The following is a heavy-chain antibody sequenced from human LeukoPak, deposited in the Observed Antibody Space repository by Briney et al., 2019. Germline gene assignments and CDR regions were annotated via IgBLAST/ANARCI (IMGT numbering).Heavy chain of an antibody. CDR1: GFTFSSYW. D-gene: IGHD2-21*02. Sequence: VGSLRLSCAASGFTFSSYWMSWVRQAPGKGLECVANIKQDGSEKFYVDSVKGRFTISRDNAKNSLYLQMNSLRAEDTAVYYCAREGIVVVTDPYWYFDLWGRGTLVTVSS. CDR2: IKQDGSEK. J-gene: IGHJ2*01. V-gene: IGHV3-7*05. CDR3: AREGIVVVTDPYWYFDL.